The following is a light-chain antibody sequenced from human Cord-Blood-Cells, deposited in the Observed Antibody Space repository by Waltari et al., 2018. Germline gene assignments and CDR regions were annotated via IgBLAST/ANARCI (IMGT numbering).Light chain of an antibody. CDR2: EGS. V-gene: IGLV2-23*01. CDR3: CSYAGSSTWV. Sequence: QSALTPPASVSGSPGQSITISCTGTSSDVGSYNLVSWYQQHPGKAPKLMIYEGSTRPSGVSNRVAGSKSGNTASLTICGRQAEDEADYYCCSYAGSSTWVFGGGTKLTVL. J-gene: IGLJ3*02. CDR1: SSDVGSYNL.